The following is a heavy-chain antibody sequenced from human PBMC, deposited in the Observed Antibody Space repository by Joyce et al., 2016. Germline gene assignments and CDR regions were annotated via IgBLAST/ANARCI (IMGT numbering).Heavy chain of an antibody. CDR3: TTIFGVVVSDSFDN. J-gene: IGHJ4*02. D-gene: IGHD3-3*01. CDR2: VDGDGTNT. CDR1: GFTFSRYL. Sequence: EVQLVESGGGIVQPGGSLRLSCVASGFTFSRYLMQWVRQAPGKGLEWVSRVDGDGTNTRYAESVKGRFTISRDNAKNTLYLQMNTLRAEDTAVYYCTTIFGVVVSDSFDNWGQGTLVAVSS. V-gene: IGHV3-74*01.